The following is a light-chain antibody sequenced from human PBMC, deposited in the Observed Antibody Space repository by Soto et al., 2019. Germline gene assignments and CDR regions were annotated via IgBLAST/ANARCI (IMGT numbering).Light chain of an antibody. Sequence: QPVLTQPPSASGTPGQRVTISCSGSTSNIGSNTVHWYQQLPGTAPTLLIYRNDQRPSGVPARFSGSKSGTSASLAISGLQSDDEADYYCAAWDDSLDEYVFGTGTKLTVL. V-gene: IGLV1-44*01. J-gene: IGLJ1*01. CDR1: TSNIGSNT. CDR3: AAWDDSLDEYV. CDR2: RND.